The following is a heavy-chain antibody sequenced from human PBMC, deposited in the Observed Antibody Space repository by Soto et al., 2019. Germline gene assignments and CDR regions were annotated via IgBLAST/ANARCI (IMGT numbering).Heavy chain of an antibody. CDR3: ARRGGSGSSGGMDV. V-gene: IGHV4-59*04. CDR1: GGSINSYY. Sequence: SETLSLTCTVSGGSINSYYWSWIRQPPGKGLEWIGYIYYSGSTYYNPSLKSRVTISVDTSKNQFSLKLSSVTAADTAVYYCARRGGSGSSGGMDVWGQGTTVTVSS. J-gene: IGHJ6*02. D-gene: IGHD3-10*01. CDR2: IYYSGST.